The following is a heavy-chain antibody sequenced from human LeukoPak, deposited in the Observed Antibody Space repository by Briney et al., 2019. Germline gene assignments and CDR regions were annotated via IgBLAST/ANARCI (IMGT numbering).Heavy chain of an antibody. Sequence: SETLSLTCTVSGYSISSGYYWGWIRPPPGKGLEWIGSIYHSGSTYYNPSLKSRVTISVDTSKNQFSLKLSSVTAADTAVYYCARDGYYYDSRVVVDYWGQGTLVTVSS. CDR2: IYHSGST. D-gene: IGHD3-22*01. V-gene: IGHV4-38-2*02. CDR3: ARDGYYYDSRVVVDY. CDR1: GYSISSGYY. J-gene: IGHJ4*02.